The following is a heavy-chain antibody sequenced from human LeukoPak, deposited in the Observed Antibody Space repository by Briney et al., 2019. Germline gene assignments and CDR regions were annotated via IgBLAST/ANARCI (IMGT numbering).Heavy chain of an antibody. CDR2: INPSGGST. Sequence: ASVKVSCKASGYTFTSYYMHWVRQAPGQGLEWMGIINPSGGSTSYAQKFQGRVTMTRDTSTSTVYMELSSLNSEDTAVYYCARESPSTFYFDYWGQGTLVTVSS. D-gene: IGHD1-1*01. CDR3: ARESPSTFYFDY. J-gene: IGHJ4*02. CDR1: GYTFTSYY. V-gene: IGHV1-46*01.